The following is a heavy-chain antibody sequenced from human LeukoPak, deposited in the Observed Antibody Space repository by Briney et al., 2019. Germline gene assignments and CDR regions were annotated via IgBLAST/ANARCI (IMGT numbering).Heavy chain of an antibody. CDR1: GGSISSYY. CDR2: IYYSGST. D-gene: IGHD3-10*01. Sequence: PSETLSLTCTVSGGSISSYYWSWIRQPPGRGLEWIGYIYYSGSTNYNPSLKSRVTISVDTSKNQFSLKLSSVTAADTAVYYCARDWAGSGSYYWFDPWGQGTLVTVSS. V-gene: IGHV4-59*01. J-gene: IGHJ5*02. CDR3: ARDWAGSGSYYWFDP.